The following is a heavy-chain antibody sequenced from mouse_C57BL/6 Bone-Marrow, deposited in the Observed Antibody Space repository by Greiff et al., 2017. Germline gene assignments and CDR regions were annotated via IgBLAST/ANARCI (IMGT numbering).Heavy chain of an antibody. V-gene: IGHV5-17*01. CDR3: SKVSTMITTGDYYARDY. CDR1: GFTFSDYG. Sequence: EVMLVESGGGLVKPGGSLKLSCAASGFTFSDYGMHWVRQAPEKGLEWVAYISSGSSTIYYADTVKGRFTISRDNAKNTLFLQMTSLRSEYTVMYYCSKVSTMITTGDYYARDYWGQGTSVTVSS. D-gene: IGHD2-4*01. J-gene: IGHJ4*01. CDR2: ISSGSSTI.